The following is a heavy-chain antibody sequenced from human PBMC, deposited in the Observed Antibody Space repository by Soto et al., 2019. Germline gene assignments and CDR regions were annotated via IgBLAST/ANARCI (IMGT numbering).Heavy chain of an antibody. Sequence: PGGSLRLSCAACGFTFSDYYMSWIRQAPGKGLEWVSFISSGSNTIYYADSVKGRFTISRDNAKNSLDLQMNSLRAEDTAVYYCARVNYYDSSGRYDYWGQGTLVTVS. CDR2: ISSGSNTI. CDR3: ARVNYYDSSGRYDY. J-gene: IGHJ4*02. CDR1: GFTFSDYY. V-gene: IGHV3-11*01. D-gene: IGHD3-22*01.